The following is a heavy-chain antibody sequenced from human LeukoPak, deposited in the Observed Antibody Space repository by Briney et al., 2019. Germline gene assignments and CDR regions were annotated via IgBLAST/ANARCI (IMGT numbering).Heavy chain of an antibody. CDR2: IYTSGST. D-gene: IGHD3-10*01. CDR3: ARANSIITMVRGVHNWFDP. Sequence: SETLSLTCTVSGGSISSGSYYWSWTRQPAGKGLEWIGRIYTSGSTNYNPSLKSRVTISVDTSKNQFSLKLSSVTAADTAVYYCARANSIITMVRGVHNWFDPWGQGTLVTVSS. CDR1: GGSISSGSYY. J-gene: IGHJ5*02. V-gene: IGHV4-61*02.